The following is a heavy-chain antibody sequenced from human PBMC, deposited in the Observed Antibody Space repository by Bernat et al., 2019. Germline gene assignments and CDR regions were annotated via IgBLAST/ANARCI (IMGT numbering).Heavy chain of an antibody. V-gene: IGHV3-49*05. CDR1: GFTFGDYA. D-gene: IGHD3-3*01. CDR2: IRSKAYGGTT. J-gene: IGHJ4*02. Sequence: EVQLVESGGGLVKPGRSLRLSCTASGFTFGDYAMSWFRQAPGKGLEWVGFIRSKAYGGTTEYAASVKGRFTISRDDSKSIAYLQMNSLTTEDTAVYYCTRDIGVLRFLEWLLYGFDYWGQGTLVTISS. CDR3: TRDIGVLRFLEWLLYGFDY.